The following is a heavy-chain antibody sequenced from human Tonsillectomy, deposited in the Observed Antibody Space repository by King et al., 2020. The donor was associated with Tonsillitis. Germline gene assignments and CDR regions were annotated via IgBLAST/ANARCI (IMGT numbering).Heavy chain of an antibody. CDR2: IWDDGINK. J-gene: IGHJ3*02. CDR1: GFTFRTYA. D-gene: IGHD6-19*01. CDR3: AGDPPGSGWAFEI. Sequence: VQLVESGGGVVQPGRSLRLSCVASGFTFRTYAMHWVRQGPGKGLEWVAMIWDDGINKYYEDSVKGRFTISRDNSNNMLYLQMNSLRDEDTAVYYCAGDPPGSGWAFEIWGQGTMVTVSS. V-gene: IGHV3-33*08.